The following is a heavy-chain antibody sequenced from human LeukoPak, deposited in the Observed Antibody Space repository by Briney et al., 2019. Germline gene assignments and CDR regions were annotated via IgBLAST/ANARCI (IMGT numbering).Heavy chain of an antibody. D-gene: IGHD2-15*01. Sequence: GGSLRLSCAGSGFTFSSYEMNWLREAPGKGLEGVSYISSSCSTIYYVDSVKGRFTISRDNAKNSLYLQMNSLSAEDTAVYYCASSVVAATCLDYWGQGTLVTVSS. CDR2: ISSSCSTI. J-gene: IGHJ4*02. CDR1: GFTFSSYE. V-gene: IGHV3-48*03. CDR3: ASSVVAATCLDY.